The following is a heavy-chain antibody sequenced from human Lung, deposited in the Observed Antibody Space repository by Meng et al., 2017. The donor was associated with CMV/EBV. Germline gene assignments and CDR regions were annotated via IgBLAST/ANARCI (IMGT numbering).Heavy chain of an antibody. CDR3: ARDPHFGALDY. V-gene: IGHV3-7*01. D-gene: IGHD3-10*01. CDR1: GFTFSSSY. CDR2: IKYDGSDK. Sequence: GEXXKISCVASGFTFSSSYMSWVRQAPGKGLEWVANIKYDGSDKGYVGSVEGRFTISRDNAKNSVYLQMNTLRVEDTAVYYCARDPHFGALDYWGQGT. J-gene: IGHJ4*02.